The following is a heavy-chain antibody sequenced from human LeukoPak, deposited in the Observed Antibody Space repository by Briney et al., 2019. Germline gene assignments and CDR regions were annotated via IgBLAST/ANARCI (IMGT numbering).Heavy chain of an antibody. J-gene: IGHJ3*02. CDR3: ASKGSSWSYAFDI. CDR1: VFTFSSYS. D-gene: IGHD6-13*01. Sequence: PGGSLRLSCAASVFTFSSYSMNWVRQAPGKGLEWVSSISSSSSYIYYADSVKGRLTISRDNAKNSLYLQMNSLRAEDTAVYYCASKGSSWSYAFDIWGQGTMVTVSS. V-gene: IGHV3-21*01. CDR2: ISSSSSYI.